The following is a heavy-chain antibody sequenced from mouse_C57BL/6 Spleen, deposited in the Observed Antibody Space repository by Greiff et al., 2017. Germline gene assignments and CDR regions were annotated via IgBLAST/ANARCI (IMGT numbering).Heavy chain of an antibody. CDR3: AIYYSNYDAMDY. Sequence: DVHLVESGGGLVKPGGSLKLSCAASGFTFSSYTMSWVRQTPEKRLEWVATISGGGGNTYYPDSVKGRFTISRDNAKNTLYLQMSSLRSEDTALYYCAIYYSNYDAMDYWGQGTSVTVSS. J-gene: IGHJ4*01. D-gene: IGHD2-5*01. V-gene: IGHV5-9*01. CDR1: GFTFSSYT. CDR2: ISGGGGNT.